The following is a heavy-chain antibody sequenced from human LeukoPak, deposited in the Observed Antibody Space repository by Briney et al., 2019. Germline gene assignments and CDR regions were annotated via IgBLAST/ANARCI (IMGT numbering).Heavy chain of an antibody. J-gene: IGHJ4*02. D-gene: IGHD1-26*01. V-gene: IGHV3-7*03. CDR1: GFIFSSYW. CDR2: INQDGSGK. Sequence: GGSLRLSCGASGFIFSSYWMSWVRQAPGKGLEWVANINQDGSGKYYVDSVKGRFTTSRDNAKNSLYLQMNSLRAEDTALYYCARESGSRPSFDYWGQGTLVTVSS. CDR3: ARESGSRPSFDY.